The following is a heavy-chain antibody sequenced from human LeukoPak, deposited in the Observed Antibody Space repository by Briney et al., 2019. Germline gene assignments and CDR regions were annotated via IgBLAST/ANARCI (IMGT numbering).Heavy chain of an antibody. J-gene: IGHJ4*02. D-gene: IGHD4-17*01. CDR1: GGSISSSNYY. CDR2: MYYSGST. V-gene: IGHV4-39*01. Sequence: SDTLSLTCTVYGGSISSSNYYWGWIRQPPGKGLEWIGSMYYSGSTYYNPSLKSRVTISVDTSKNQFSLTLSSVTAADTAVYSCVRHHTYYGNFDYWGQGTLVTVSS. CDR3: VRHHTYYGNFDY.